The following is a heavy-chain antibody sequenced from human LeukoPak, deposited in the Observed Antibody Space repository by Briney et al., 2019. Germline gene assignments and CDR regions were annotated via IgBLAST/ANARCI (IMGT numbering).Heavy chain of an antibody. J-gene: IGHJ4*02. CDR1: GYTFTGYY. V-gene: IGHV1-2*02. CDR3: ARDYNYYGSGSYYKILDY. D-gene: IGHD3-10*01. Sequence: ASVKVSCKASGYTFTGYYMHWVRQAPGQGLEWMGWINPNSGGTNYAQKFQGRVTMTRDTSISTAYMELSRLRSDDTAVYYCARDYNYYGSGSYYKILDYWGQGTLVTVSS. CDR2: INPNSGGT.